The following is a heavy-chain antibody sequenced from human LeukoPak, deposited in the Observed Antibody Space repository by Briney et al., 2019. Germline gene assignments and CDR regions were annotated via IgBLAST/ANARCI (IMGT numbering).Heavy chain of an antibody. CDR3: ARVMEYYSNSQNWFDP. J-gene: IGHJ5*02. CDR2: MYTSGST. D-gene: IGHD4-11*01. Sequence: SETLSLTCTVSGGSISSGSYYWSWIRQPAGKGLEWIGRMYTSGSTNYNPSLKSRVTISVDTSKNQFSLKLSSVTAADTAVYYCARVMEYYSNSQNWFDPWGQGTLVTVSS. CDR1: GGSISSGSYY. V-gene: IGHV4-61*02.